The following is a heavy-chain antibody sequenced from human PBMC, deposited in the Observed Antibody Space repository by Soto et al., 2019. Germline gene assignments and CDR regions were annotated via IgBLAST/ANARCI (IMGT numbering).Heavy chain of an antibody. J-gene: IGHJ6*02. CDR3: ARGPAWIFGVVTRDPHYYYGMDV. Sequence: ASVKVSCKASGYTFTGYYMHWVRQAPGQGLEWMGWINPNSGGTNYAQKFQGWVTMTRDTSISTAYMELSRLRSDDTAVYYCARGPAWIFGVVTRDPHYYYGMDVWGQGTTVTVSS. D-gene: IGHD3-3*01. CDR1: GYTFTGYY. CDR2: INPNSGGT. V-gene: IGHV1-2*04.